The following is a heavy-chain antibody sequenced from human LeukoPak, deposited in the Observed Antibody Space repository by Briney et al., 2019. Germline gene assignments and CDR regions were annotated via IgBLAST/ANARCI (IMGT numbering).Heavy chain of an antibody. J-gene: IGHJ1*01. CDR3: ARGVAVAGTGLKYFQH. V-gene: IGHV4-59*01. D-gene: IGHD6-19*01. CDR2: IYYSGST. Sequence: NPSETLSLTCTVSGGSISSYYWSWIRQPPGKGLEWIGYIYYSGSTNYNPSLKSRVTISVDTSKNQFSLKLSSVTAADTAVYYCARGVAVAGTGLKYFQHWGQGTLVTVSS. CDR1: GGSISSYY.